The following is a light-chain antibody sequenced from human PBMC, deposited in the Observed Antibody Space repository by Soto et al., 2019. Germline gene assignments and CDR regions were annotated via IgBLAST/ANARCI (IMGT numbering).Light chain of an antibody. CDR1: QTVGSSY. V-gene: IGKV3-20*01. Sequence: EIVLTQSPGTLSLSPGEIATLSCRASQTVGSSYLAWYQQRPGQAPRLLVYGASSWATGIPDRFSGSGSGTEFTLTISRLETEDFAVYYCQQDYRSTWTVGQGTRVEIK. CDR2: GAS. CDR3: QQDYRSTWT. J-gene: IGKJ1*01.